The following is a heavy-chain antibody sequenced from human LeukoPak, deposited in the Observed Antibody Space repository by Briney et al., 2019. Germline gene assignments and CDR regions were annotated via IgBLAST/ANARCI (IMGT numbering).Heavy chain of an antibody. D-gene: IGHD5-12*01. V-gene: IGHV1-46*01. Sequence: ASVKVSCKASGYTFTSYYMHWVRQAPGQGLEWMGIINPSGGSTSYAQKFQGRVTITADKSTSTAYMELSSLRSEDTAVYYCARVPSRYWSGYDYFAYWGQGTLVTVSS. J-gene: IGHJ4*02. CDR3: ARVPSRYWSGYDYFAY. CDR2: INPSGGST. CDR1: GYTFTSYY.